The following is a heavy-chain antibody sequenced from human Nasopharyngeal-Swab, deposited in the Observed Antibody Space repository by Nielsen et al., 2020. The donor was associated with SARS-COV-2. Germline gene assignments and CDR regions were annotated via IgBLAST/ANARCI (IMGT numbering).Heavy chain of an antibody. CDR3: ARGDYFDY. Sequence: GESLKISCAASGFTVSSNYMSWVRRAPGKGLEWVSVIYSGGSTYYADSVKGRFTISRDNSKNTLYLQMNSLRAEDTAVYYCARGDYFDYWGQGTLVTVSS. CDR2: IYSGGST. J-gene: IGHJ4*02. CDR1: GFTVSSNY. V-gene: IGHV3-53*01.